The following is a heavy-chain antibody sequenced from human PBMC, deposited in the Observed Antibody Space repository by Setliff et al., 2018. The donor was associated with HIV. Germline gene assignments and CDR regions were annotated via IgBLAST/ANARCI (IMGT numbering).Heavy chain of an antibody. Sequence: GGSLRLSCAGSGFAFSSYAMSWVRQAPGKGLEWVSAISGSGGTTNYADSVKGRFTISRDNSKNTLYLQMNSLRADDTAVYYCAKGSGKITIYYYYMDVWGEGTTVTVSS. CDR3: AKGSGKITIYYYYMDV. CDR2: ISGSGGTT. D-gene: IGHD3-3*01. V-gene: IGHV3-23*01. CDR1: GFAFSSYA. J-gene: IGHJ6*03.